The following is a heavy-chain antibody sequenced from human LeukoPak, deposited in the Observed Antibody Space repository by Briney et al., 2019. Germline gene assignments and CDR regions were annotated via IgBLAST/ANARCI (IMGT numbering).Heavy chain of an antibody. Sequence: ASVKVSCKGSGYTFTGNYIHWVRQAPGQGLEWMGWINPNSGGTNYAQKFQGRVTMTRDTSISTAYMELSRLRSDDTAVYYCAREDTVTLYFDYWGQGTLVTVSS. CDR1: GYTFTGNY. CDR2: INPNSGGT. CDR3: AREDTVTLYFDY. V-gene: IGHV1-2*02. D-gene: IGHD4-17*01. J-gene: IGHJ4*02.